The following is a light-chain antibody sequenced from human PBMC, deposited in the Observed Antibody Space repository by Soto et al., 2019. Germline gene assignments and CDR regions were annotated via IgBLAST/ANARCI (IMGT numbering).Light chain of an antibody. Sequence: DIQMTQSPSSLSASIGDRVTIACRASQNIGNYLNWFQQKPGKAPKLLVYAASTLQSGVPSRFTGSGSGTDFSLTISSLQPEDCATYFCQQSHTSPRTFGPGTRVEI. CDR2: AAS. CDR3: QQSHTSPRT. V-gene: IGKV1-39*01. CDR1: QNIGNY. J-gene: IGKJ1*01.